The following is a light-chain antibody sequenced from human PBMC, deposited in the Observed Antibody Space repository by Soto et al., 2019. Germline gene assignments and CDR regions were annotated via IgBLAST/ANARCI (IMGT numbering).Light chain of an antibody. Sequence: EIVLTQSPDTLSLSPGERATLSCWASHSVTTHLAWFQQRPGQTPRLLIYDASTRAPGIPPRFSGSGSGTDFTLTISRLEPEDFAVFYCQHYDSLPITFGQGTRLEIK. V-gene: IGKV3-11*01. CDR1: HSVTTH. CDR2: DAS. J-gene: IGKJ5*01. CDR3: QHYDSLPIT.